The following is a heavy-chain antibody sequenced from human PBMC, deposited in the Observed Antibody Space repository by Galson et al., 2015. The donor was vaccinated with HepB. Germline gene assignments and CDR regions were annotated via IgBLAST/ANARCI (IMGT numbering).Heavy chain of an antibody. CDR1: GFTFSSYG. V-gene: IGHV3-30*18. Sequence: SLRLSCAASGFTFSSYGMHWVRQAPGKGLEWVAVISYDGSNKYYADSVKGRFTISRDNSKNTLYLQMNSLRAEDTAVYYCAKDGTCGSCYLSGSQTPSEGMDVWGQGTTVTVSS. CDR3: AKDGTCGSCYLSGSQTPSEGMDV. D-gene: IGHD2-15*01. CDR2: ISYDGSNK. J-gene: IGHJ6*02.